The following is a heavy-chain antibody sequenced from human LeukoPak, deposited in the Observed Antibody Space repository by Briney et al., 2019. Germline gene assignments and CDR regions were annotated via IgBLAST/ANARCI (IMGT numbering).Heavy chain of an antibody. CDR2: AYYRSKWYI. CDR1: GDSVSGSPAV. D-gene: IGHD3-10*01. J-gene: IGHJ4*02. CDR3: ARGAVRGGTNFDY. Sequence: SQTLSLTCAISGDSVSGSPAVWNWIRQSPSRGLEWLGRAYYRSKWYIDYAVSVKGRITITPDTSKNQFSLQLNSVTPEDTAVYYCARGAVRGGTNFDYWGQGTLVTVSS. V-gene: IGHV6-1*01.